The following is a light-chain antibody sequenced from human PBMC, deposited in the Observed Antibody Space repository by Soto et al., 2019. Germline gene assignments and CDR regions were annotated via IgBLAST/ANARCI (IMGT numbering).Light chain of an antibody. Sequence: EIVMTQSPATLSASSGDRATLSCKASQGISTNVAWYQQKPGKAPRLLIYGASTRAPGIPARFSGSGSGTEFTLTISSLQSEDFAVYYCQQFHNWPPITFGQGTRLEI. CDR3: QQFHNWPPIT. CDR1: QGISTN. V-gene: IGKV3-15*01. J-gene: IGKJ5*01. CDR2: GAS.